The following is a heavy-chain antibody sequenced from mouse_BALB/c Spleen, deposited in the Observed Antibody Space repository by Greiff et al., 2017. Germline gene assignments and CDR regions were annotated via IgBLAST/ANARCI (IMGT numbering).Heavy chain of an antibody. CDR3: ARHYYGGSCMDY. CDR1: GYTFTDYS. CDR2: INPNNGGT. V-gene: IGHV1-18*01. D-gene: IGHD1-1*01. J-gene: IGHJ4*01. Sequence: EVQLQQSGPELVKPGASVKISCKASGYTFTDYSMHWVKQSPGKSLEWIGGINPNNGGTSYNQKFKGRATLTVDKSSSTAYMELRSLTSEDSAGYYCARHYYGGSCMDYWGQGTSVTVSA.